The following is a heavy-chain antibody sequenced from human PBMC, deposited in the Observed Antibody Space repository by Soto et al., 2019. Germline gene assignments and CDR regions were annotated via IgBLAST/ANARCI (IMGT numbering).Heavy chain of an antibody. J-gene: IGHJ5*02. D-gene: IGHD2-8*01. Sequence: QVQLVQSGAEVKKPGSSVKVSCKASGGTFSSYAISWVRQAPGQGLEWMGGIIPIFGTANYAQKFQGRVTITADETTSTAYMELSSLRSEDTAVYYCARVPYCTNGVCYTKNWFDPWGQGTLFTVSS. CDR2: IIPIFGTA. CDR3: ARVPYCTNGVCYTKNWFDP. CDR1: GGTFSSYA. V-gene: IGHV1-69*01.